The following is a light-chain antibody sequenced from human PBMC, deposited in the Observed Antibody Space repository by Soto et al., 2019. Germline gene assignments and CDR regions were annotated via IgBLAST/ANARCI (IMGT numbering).Light chain of an antibody. V-gene: IGKV1-39*01. CDR2: AAS. J-gene: IGKJ1*01. CDR1: QSISSY. CDR3: QQSYSTFTWT. Sequence: VQKAQTRSSSSPWVGERVSMTFGSSQSISSYLNWYQQKPGKAPKLLIYAASSLQSGVPSSFSGRGSRPAFTPAIRSLQPDGSATYYCQQSYSTFTWTFRQGTKVDI.